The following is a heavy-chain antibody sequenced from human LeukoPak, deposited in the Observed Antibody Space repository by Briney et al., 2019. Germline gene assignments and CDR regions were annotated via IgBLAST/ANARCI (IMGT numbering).Heavy chain of an antibody. V-gene: IGHV2-26*01. J-gene: IGHJ5*02. CDR2: IFSNDEK. CDR3: ARYSRAEGWFDP. CDR1: GFSLSNARMG. Sequence: SGPVLVKHTETLTLTCTVSGFSLSNARMGVSWIRQPPGKALEWLAHIFSNDEKYYSTSLKSRLTISKDTSKSQVVLTMTNMDPVDTATYYCARYSRAEGWFDPWGQGTLVTVSS. D-gene: IGHD6-13*01.